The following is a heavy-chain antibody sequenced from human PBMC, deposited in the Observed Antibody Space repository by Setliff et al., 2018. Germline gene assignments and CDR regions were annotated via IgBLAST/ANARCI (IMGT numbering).Heavy chain of an antibody. CDR2: VSYDGRNK. V-gene: IGHV3-30*01. D-gene: IGHD3-22*01. J-gene: IGHJ3*02. CDR3: AKGPHISYYYDSSGYYYETDAFDI. Sequence: PGGSLRLSCAASGFTFSTYAIHWVRQGPGKGLEWVAIVSYDGRNKYYADSVKGRFTISRDNSKNTLYLQMNSLRAEDTAVYYCAKGPHISYYYDSSGYYYETDAFDIWGQGTMVTVSS. CDR1: GFTFSTYA.